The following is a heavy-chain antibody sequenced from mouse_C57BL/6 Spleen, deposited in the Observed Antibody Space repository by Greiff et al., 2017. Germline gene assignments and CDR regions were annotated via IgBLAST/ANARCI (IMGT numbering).Heavy chain of an antibody. CDR2: INPSNGGT. D-gene: IGHD1-1*01. J-gene: IGHJ1*03. CDR3: ARGGYYYGRSPFDV. V-gene: IGHV1-53*01. CDR1: GYTFTSYW. Sequence: QVQLQQPGTELVKPGASVKLSCTASGYTFTSYWMHWVKQRPGQGLEWIGNINPSNGGTNYNEKFKSKATLTVDKSSSTAYMQLSSLTSEDSAVYCCARGGYYYGRSPFDVWGKGTTVTVSS.